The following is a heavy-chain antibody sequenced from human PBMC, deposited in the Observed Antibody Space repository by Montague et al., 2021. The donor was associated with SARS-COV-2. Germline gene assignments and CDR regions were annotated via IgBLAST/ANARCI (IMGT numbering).Heavy chain of an antibody. V-gene: IGHV6-1*01. CDR2: TYYRSQWHT. D-gene: IGHD4-17*01. Sequence: CAISGDSVSSNSAAWHWIRQSPSRGLEWLGRTYYRSQWHTDSAASVRSRISFSRDTSKNQFSLHLNSVTPEDTAIYYCARDGDYGGTWYSFLQNWGQGTLVIVSS. CDR3: ARDGDYGGTWYSFLQN. J-gene: IGHJ1*01. CDR1: GDSVSSNSAA.